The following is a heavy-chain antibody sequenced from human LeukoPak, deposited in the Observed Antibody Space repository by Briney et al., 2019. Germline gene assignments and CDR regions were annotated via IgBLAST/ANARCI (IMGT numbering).Heavy chain of an antibody. CDR1: GGTFSSYA. J-gene: IGHJ4*02. D-gene: IGHD3-9*01. CDR2: IIPIFGTA. CDR3: ARESRPTSFDWLLPNFDY. V-gene: IGHV1-69*05. Sequence: SVKVSCKASGGTFSSYAISWVRQAPGQGLEWMGGIIPIFGTANYAQKFQGRVTITTDESTSTAYMELSSLRSEDTAVYYCARESRPTSFDWLLPNFDYWGKGTLVTVSS.